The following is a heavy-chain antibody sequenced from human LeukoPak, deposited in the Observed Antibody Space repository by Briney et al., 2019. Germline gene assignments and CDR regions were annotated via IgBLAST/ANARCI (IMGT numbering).Heavy chain of an antibody. CDR1: GGSITTGTYY. CDR3: ARVDIVVVPSASFDY. CDR2: IYPSGGT. Sequence: SQTLSLTCTVSGGSITTGTYYLTWIRQSAGKGLEWIGLIYPSGGTNYNPSLKSRLTISIDASKNQFSLKLSSVTAADTAVYYCARVDIVVVPSASFDYWGQGTLVTVSS. D-gene: IGHD2-2*01. V-gene: IGHV4-61*02. J-gene: IGHJ4*02.